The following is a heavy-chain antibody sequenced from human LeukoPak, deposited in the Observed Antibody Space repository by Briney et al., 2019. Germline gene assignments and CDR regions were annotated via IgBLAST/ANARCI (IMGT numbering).Heavy chain of an antibody. CDR2: FDPEDGET. J-gene: IGHJ3*02. D-gene: IGHD1-1*01. Sequence: ASVKVSCKVSGYTLTELSMHWVRQAPGKGLEWMGGFDPEDGETIYAPKFQGRVTMTEDTSTDTAYMELSSLRSEDTAVYYCAKYNWNSHDAFDIWGQGTMVTVSS. CDR1: GYTLTELS. V-gene: IGHV1-24*01. CDR3: AKYNWNSHDAFDI.